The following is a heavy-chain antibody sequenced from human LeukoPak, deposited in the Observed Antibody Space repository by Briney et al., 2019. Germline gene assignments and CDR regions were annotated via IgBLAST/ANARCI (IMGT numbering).Heavy chain of an antibody. Sequence: PGRSLRLSSAASGFTFDDYAMHWVRQAPGKGLEWVSGISCNSGGIGYEDSVKGRFTISRDSAKNSLYLQMNSLRAEDTALYYCAKDIGSQRYYAIDVWGQGTTVTVSS. CDR2: ISCNSGGI. V-gene: IGHV3-9*01. CDR3: AKDIGSQRYYAIDV. J-gene: IGHJ6*02. CDR1: GFTFDDYA.